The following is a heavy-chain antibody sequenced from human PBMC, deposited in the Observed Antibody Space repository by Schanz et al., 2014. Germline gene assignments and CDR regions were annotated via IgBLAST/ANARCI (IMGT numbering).Heavy chain of an antibody. CDR2: ISYDGSSK. CDR3: ARGIITMVRGGDVGAFDI. D-gene: IGHD3-10*01. Sequence: QVQLVESGGGVVRPGGSLRLSCVASGFTFSDYYMAWIRQAPGKGLEWVALISYDGSSKNHADSVQGRFTISRDNSKNALYLQMDSLRAEDTAVYYCARGIITMVRGGDVGAFDIWGQGTMVTVSS. V-gene: IGHV3-33*01. J-gene: IGHJ3*02. CDR1: GFTFSDYY.